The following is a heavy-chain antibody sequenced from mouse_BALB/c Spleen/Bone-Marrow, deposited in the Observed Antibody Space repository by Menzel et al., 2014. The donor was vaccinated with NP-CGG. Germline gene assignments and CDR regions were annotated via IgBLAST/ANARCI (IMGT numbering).Heavy chain of an antibody. CDR3: ARRDGSTYYYAMDH. CDR2: IYPGDGDT. J-gene: IGHJ4*01. V-gene: IGHV1-80*01. D-gene: IGHD1-1*01. CDR1: GYAFSNYW. Sequence: QVQLQQPGAELVRPGSSVKISCKASGYAFSNYWMNWVKQRPGRGLEWIGQIYPGDGDTNYNGKFKGKATLTADKSSSTAYMQLSSLTSEDSAVYFCARRDGSTYYYAMDHWGQGTSVTVSS.